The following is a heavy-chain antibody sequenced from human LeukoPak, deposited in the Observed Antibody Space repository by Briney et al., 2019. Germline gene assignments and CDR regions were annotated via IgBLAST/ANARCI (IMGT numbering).Heavy chain of an antibody. Sequence: GGSLRLSCAASGFTFSSYWMHWVRQSPGKGLVWVSQINTDGSTKNYADSVKGRITISRDNAKNTLFLQMNSLRAEDTAVYYCASGKGAAAGRDYWGQGTLVTVSS. CDR2: INTDGSTK. CDR3: ASGKGAAAGRDY. D-gene: IGHD6-13*01. J-gene: IGHJ4*02. CDR1: GFTFSSYW. V-gene: IGHV3-74*01.